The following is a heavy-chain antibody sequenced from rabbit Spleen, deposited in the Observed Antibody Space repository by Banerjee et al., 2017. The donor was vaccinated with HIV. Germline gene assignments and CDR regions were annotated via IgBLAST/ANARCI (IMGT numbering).Heavy chain of an antibody. D-gene: IGHD3-1*01. Sequence: QSLEESGGGLVQPEGSLALTCKASGFTISSSYYMCWVRQAPGKGLECIACIYADRSGSTYYANWAKGRFTISKTSSTTVTLQLTSLTAADTATYFCARDPNGGGGLWGPGTLVTVS. J-gene: IGHJ4*01. V-gene: IGHV1S40*01. CDR3: ARDPNGGGGL. CDR2: IYADRSGST. CDR1: GFTISSSYY.